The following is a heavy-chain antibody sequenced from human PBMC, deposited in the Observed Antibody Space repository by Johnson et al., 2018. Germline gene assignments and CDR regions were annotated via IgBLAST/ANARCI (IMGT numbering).Heavy chain of an antibody. V-gene: IGHV3-30-3*01. CDR1: GFTFSTFA. Sequence: QVQLQESGGGVVQPGKSLRLSCAASGFTFSTFAMNWVRQAPGKGLEWVALISYDGTNKNYADSVQGRFTISRDNFQNTVSLEMNSLESEETAVYYCARAPGIVGGTYFDSWGQGTLVTVSS. D-gene: IGHD1-26*01. CDR2: ISYDGTNK. CDR3: ARAPGIVGGTYFDS. J-gene: IGHJ4*02.